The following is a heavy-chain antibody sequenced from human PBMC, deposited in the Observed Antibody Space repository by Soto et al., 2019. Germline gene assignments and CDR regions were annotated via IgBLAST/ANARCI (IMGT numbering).Heavy chain of an antibody. J-gene: IGHJ5*02. Sequence: ASVKVSCKASGYTFTSYGISWVRQAPGQGLEWMGWNTVYNVNTNYAQKLQGRVTMTTDTSTSIAYMELRSLRSDDTAVYYCARDPRRSITIFGVVIPTGEDNWFDPWGQGTLVTV. CDR3: ARDPRRSITIFGVVIPTGEDNWFDP. CDR1: GYTFTSYG. V-gene: IGHV1-18*01. CDR2: NTVYNVNT. D-gene: IGHD3-3*01.